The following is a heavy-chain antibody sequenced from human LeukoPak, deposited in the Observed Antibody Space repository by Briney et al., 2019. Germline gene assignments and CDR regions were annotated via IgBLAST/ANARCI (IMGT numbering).Heavy chain of an antibody. CDR1: GGSISSYY. CDR3: ARKTGRTAMFAGGMDV. D-gene: IGHD5-18*01. Sequence: SETLSLTCTVSGGSISSYYWSWIRQPAGKGLEWIGRIYTSGSTNYNPSLKSRVTMSVDTSKNQFSLKLSSVTAADTAVYYCARKTGRTAMFAGGMDVWGQGTTVTVSS. V-gene: IGHV4-4*07. J-gene: IGHJ6*02. CDR2: IYTSGST.